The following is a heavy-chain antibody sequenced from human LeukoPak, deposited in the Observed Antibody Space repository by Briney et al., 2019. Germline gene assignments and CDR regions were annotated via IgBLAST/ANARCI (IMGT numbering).Heavy chain of an antibody. CDR2: IYYSGST. V-gene: IGHV4-30-4*08. Sequence: SETLSLTCTVSGGSISSGDYYWSWIRQPPGKGLEWIGYIYYSGSTYYNPSLKSRVTISVDTSKNQFSLKLSSVTAADTAVYYCARTPLDYYGSGSYYLVAFDIWGQGTMVTVSS. J-gene: IGHJ3*02. D-gene: IGHD3-10*01. CDR1: GGSISSGDYY. CDR3: ARTPLDYYGSGSYYLVAFDI.